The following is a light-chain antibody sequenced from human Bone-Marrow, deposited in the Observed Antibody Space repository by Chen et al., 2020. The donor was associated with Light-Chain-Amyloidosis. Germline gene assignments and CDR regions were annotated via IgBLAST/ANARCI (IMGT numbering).Light chain of an antibody. CDR2: DDS. CDR3: PVWDRSSDRPV. V-gene: IGLV3-21*02. Sequence: SYVLTQPSSVSVALGQTATIACGGNNIGTTSVHWYQQTPGQAPLLVVYDDSDRPSGIPERLSGSNSGHTAALTISRVEAGDGGDSYCPVWDRSSDRPVFGGGTKLTVL. J-gene: IGLJ3*02. CDR1: NIGTTS.